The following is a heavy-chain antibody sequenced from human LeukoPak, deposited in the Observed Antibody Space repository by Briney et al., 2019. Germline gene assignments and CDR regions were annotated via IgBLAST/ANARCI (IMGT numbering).Heavy chain of an antibody. D-gene: IGHD3-22*01. J-gene: IGHJ6*02. V-gene: IGHV4-34*01. CDR1: GGSFSTYY. CDR3: ARLVVLIPYGMDV. CDR2: INHSGST. Sequence: SETLSLTCAVYGGSFSTYYWSWIRQPPGKGLEWIGEINHSGSTNYNPSLKNRVTISVDTSKNQFSLKVSSVTAADAAVYYCARLVVLIPYGMDVWGQGTTVTVSS.